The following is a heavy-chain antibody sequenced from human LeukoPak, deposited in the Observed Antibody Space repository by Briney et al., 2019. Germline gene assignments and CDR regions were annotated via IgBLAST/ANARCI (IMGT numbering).Heavy chain of an antibody. V-gene: IGHV4-34*01. J-gene: IGHJ5*02. CDR3: ARRKGYVGWFDP. Sequence: SETLSLTCAVYGGSFSGYYWSWIRQPPGKGLEWIGEINHSGSTNYNPSLKSRVTISVDTSKNQFSLKLSSVTAADTAVYYCARRKGYVGWFDPWGQGALVTVSS. CDR2: INHSGST. D-gene: IGHD1-1*01. CDR1: GGSFSGYY.